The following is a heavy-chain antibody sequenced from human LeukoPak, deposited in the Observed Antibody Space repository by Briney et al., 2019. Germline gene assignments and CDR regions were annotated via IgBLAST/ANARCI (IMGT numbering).Heavy chain of an antibody. CDR1: RFTFSNYA. CDR2: ITGNGDYT. D-gene: IGHD3-10*01. J-gene: IGHJ4*02. V-gene: IGHV3-23*01. Sequence: PGGSLRLSCAASRFTFSNYAMSWVRQAPGKGLEWVSAITGNGDYTDYADSVKGRFTISRDNSKNTLFLQMDSLRAEDTAVYYCAKGGFGRPFDYWGQGTLVTVSS. CDR3: AKGGFGRPFDY.